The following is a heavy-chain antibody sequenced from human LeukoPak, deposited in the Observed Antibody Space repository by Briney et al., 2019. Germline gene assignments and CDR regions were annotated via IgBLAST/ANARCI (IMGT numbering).Heavy chain of an antibody. CDR3: ARDRYDILTGYYREYNWFDP. D-gene: IGHD3-9*01. Sequence: SETLSLTCTVSGGSISSYYWSWLRQPPGKGLEWIGYIYYSGSTNYNPSLKSRVTISVDTSKNQFSLKLSSVTAADTAVYYCARDRYDILTGYYREYNWFDPWGQGTLVTVSS. J-gene: IGHJ5*02. CDR1: GGSISSYY. CDR2: IYYSGST. V-gene: IGHV4-59*01.